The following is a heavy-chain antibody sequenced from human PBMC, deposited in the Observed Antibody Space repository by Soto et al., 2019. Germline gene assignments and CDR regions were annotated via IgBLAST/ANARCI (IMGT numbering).Heavy chain of an antibody. J-gene: IGHJ6*02. CDR1: GFTVSSNY. CDR2: IYSGGST. Sequence: GGSLRLSCAASGFTVSSNYMSWVRQAPGKGLEWVSVIYSGGSTYYADSVKGRFTISRDNSKNSLYLQMNSLRTEDTALYYCAKDSGIAVAGIGYGLDVWGQGTTVTVSS. V-gene: IGHV3-53*05. D-gene: IGHD6-19*01. CDR3: AKDSGIAVAGIGYGLDV.